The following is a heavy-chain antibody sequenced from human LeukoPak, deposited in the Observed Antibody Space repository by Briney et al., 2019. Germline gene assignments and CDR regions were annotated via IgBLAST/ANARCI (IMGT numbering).Heavy chain of an antibody. V-gene: IGHV1-69*04. CDR3: AREGDYYDSSGAFDY. CDR1: GGTFSSYA. Sequence: ASVKVSCKASGGTFSSYAISWVRQAPGQGLEWMGRIIPILGIANYAQKFRGRVTITADKSTSTAYMELSSLRSEDTAVYYCAREGDYYDSSGAFDYWGQGTLVTVSS. CDR2: IIPILGIA. J-gene: IGHJ4*02. D-gene: IGHD3-22*01.